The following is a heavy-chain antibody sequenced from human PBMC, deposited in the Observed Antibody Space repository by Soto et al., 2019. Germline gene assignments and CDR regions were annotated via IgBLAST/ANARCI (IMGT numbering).Heavy chain of an antibody. CDR3: ARHQDIVVVPAATGPWYGMDV. Sequence: GESLKISCKGSGYSFTSYWISWVRQMPGKGLEWMGRIDPSDSYTNYSPSFQGHVTISADKSISTAHLQWSSLKASDTAMYYCARHQDIVVVPAATGPWYGMDVWGQGTTVTVSS. D-gene: IGHD2-2*01. V-gene: IGHV5-10-1*01. J-gene: IGHJ6*02. CDR2: IDPSDSYT. CDR1: GYSFTSYW.